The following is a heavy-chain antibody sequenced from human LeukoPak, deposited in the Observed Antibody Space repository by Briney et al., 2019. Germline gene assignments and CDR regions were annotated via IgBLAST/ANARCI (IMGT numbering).Heavy chain of an antibody. CDR2: IYYSGST. CDR1: GGSISSSSYY. Sequence: SETLSLTCTVSGGSISSSSYYWGWIRQPPGKGLEWIGSIYYSGSTYYNPSLKSRVTISVDTSKNQFSLKLSSVTAADTAVYYCAKSKQSDYWGQGTLVTVSS. CDR3: AKSKQSDY. V-gene: IGHV4-39*01. J-gene: IGHJ4*02.